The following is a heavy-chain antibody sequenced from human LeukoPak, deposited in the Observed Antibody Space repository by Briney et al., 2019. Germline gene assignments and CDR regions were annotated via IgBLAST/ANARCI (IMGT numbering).Heavy chain of an antibody. CDR2: FDPEDGET. J-gene: IGHJ4*02. CDR1: GYTLTELS. V-gene: IGHV1-24*01. Sequence: ASVKVSCKVSGYTLTELSMHWVRQAPGKGLEWMGGFDPEDGETIYAQKFQGRVTMTEDTSTDTAYMELSSLRSEDTAVYYCARSGEEYNWNYVGETPYYFDYWGQGTLVTVPS. CDR3: ARSGEEYNWNYVGETPYYFDY. D-gene: IGHD1-7*01.